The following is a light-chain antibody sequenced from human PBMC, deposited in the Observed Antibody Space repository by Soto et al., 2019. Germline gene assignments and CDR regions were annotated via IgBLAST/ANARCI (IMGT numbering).Light chain of an antibody. Sequence: QSVLSQPASGSGSRGHSITISCTGTSSDVGGYNYVSWYQQHPGKAPKLMIYDVSNRPSGVSNRFSGSKSGNTASLTISGLQAEHEEAYYCSSYATSSPYVFRTGNKVTGL. J-gene: IGLJ1*01. CDR2: DVS. CDR1: SSDVGGYNY. V-gene: IGLV2-14*01. CDR3: SSYATSSPYV.